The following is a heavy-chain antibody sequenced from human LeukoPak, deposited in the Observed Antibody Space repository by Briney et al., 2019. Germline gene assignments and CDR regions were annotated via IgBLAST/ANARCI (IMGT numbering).Heavy chain of an antibody. D-gene: IGHD3-10*01. J-gene: IGHJ4*02. CDR1: GYTFTRHG. CDR2: ISAYNGNR. CDR3: ARDRSSSDY. V-gene: IGHV1-18*01. Sequence: GASVKVSCKASGYTFTRHGISWVRQAPGQGLEWMGYISAYNGNRNYAQRVQGRVTMTTDTSTSTAYMEVRSLRSHDTAVYYCARDRSSSDYWGQGTLVTVSS.